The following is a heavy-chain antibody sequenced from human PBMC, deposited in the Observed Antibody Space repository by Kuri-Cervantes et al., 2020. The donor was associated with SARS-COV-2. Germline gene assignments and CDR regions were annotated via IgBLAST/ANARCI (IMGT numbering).Heavy chain of an antibody. Sequence: KVSCKGSGYSFTSYWISWVRQMPGKGLEWMGRIDPSDSYTNYSPSFQGHVTISADKSISTAYLQWSSLKASDTAMYYCARIDYYGSGSFTFDYWGQGTLVTVSS. CDR1: GYSFTSYW. CDR3: ARIDYYGSGSFTFDY. CDR2: IDPSDSYT. V-gene: IGHV5-10-1*01. J-gene: IGHJ4*02. D-gene: IGHD3-10*01.